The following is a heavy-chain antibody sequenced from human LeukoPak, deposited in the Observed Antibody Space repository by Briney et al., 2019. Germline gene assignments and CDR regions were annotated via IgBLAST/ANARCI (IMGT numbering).Heavy chain of an antibody. Sequence: SETLSLTCTVSGGSISGFYWSWIRQPTGKGLEWIGYIYYSGNTNYNPSLKSRVTISVDTSKNQFSLKLSSVTAADTAVYYCARGGPRRFDPWGQGTLVTVS. V-gene: IGHV4-59*01. CDR1: GGSISGFY. CDR3: ARGGPRRFDP. J-gene: IGHJ5*02. CDR2: IYYSGNT.